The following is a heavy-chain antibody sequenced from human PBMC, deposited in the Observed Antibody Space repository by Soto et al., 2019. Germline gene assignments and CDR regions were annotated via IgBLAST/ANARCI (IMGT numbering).Heavy chain of an antibody. D-gene: IGHD3-10*01. Sequence: PGGSLRLSCAASGFTFSSYAMSWVRQAPGKGLEWVSAISGSGDSTYYADSVKGRFTISRDNSKNTLYLQMNSLRAEDTAVYYCAKTMVRGVIIPHDYWGQGTLVTVSS. CDR2: ISGSGDST. J-gene: IGHJ4*02. CDR1: GFTFSSYA. CDR3: AKTMVRGVIIPHDY. V-gene: IGHV3-23*01.